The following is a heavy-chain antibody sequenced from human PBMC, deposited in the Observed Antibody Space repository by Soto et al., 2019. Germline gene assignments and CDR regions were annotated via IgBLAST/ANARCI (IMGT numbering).Heavy chain of an antibody. V-gene: IGHV3-72*01. CDR2: SRNKAKSYTT. CDR1: GFTFSDHY. D-gene: IGHD2-15*01. J-gene: IGHJ4*02. Sequence: EVQLVESGGGLVQPGGSLRLSCTASGFTFSDHYMDWVRQAPGKGLEWVGRSRNKAKSYTTDYAASVQGRFTVSRDDSKKTLYMQMNSLKTEDTAVYYCTRRVDSDYWGQGTLVTVYS. CDR3: TRRVDSDY.